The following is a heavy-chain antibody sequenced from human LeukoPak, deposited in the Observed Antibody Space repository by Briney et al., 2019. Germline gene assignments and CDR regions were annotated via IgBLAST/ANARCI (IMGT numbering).Heavy chain of an antibody. D-gene: IGHD2-2*01. CDR3: ARQAYCSSTSCPDNWFDP. Sequence: GESLKISCKGSGYSFTSYWIGWVRQMPGKGLEWMGIIYPGDSDTRYSPSFQGQVTISADKSISTAYLQWSSLKASDTAKYYCARQAYCSSTSCPDNWFDPWGQGTLVTVSS. CDR1: GYSFTSYW. V-gene: IGHV5-51*01. CDR2: IYPGDSDT. J-gene: IGHJ5*02.